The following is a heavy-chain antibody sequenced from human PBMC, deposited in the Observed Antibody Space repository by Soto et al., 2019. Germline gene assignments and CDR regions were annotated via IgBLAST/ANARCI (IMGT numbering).Heavy chain of an antibody. V-gene: IGHV1-18*01. CDR3: ARGRYGDY. CDR1: GYAFTTYG. J-gene: IGHJ4*02. D-gene: IGHD1-1*01. CDR2: ISAHNGNT. Sequence: QVHLVQSGAEVKKPGASVKVSCKGSGYAFTTYGITWVRQAPGQGLEWMGWISAHNGNTNYAQKLQGSVTVTRDTSTITAYMELRSLRSDDTAVYYGARGRYGDYWGQGALVTVSS.